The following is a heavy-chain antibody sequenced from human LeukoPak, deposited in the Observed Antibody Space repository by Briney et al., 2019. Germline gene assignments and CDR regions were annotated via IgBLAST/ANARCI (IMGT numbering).Heavy chain of an antibody. V-gene: IGHV4-34*01. CDR2: INHSGST. CDR1: GGSFSGYY. CDR3: ARVQPIAVAADY. J-gene: IGHJ4*02. Sequence: SETLSLTCAVYGGSFSGYYWSWIRQPPGKGLEWIGEINHSGSTNYNPSLKSRVTISVDTSKNQFSLKLSSVTAADTAVYYCARVQPIAVAADYWGQGTLVTVSS. D-gene: IGHD6-19*01.